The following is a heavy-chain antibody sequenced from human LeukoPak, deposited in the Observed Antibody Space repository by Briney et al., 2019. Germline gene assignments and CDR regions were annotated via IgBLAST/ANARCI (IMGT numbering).Heavy chain of an antibody. CDR3: ARVWRDIVVVPAATPFDY. CDR2: INPNSGGT. Sequence: GASVTVSCKASGYTFTGYYMHWVRQAPGQGLEWMGWINPNSGGTNYAQKFQGRVTMTRDTSISTAYMELSRLRSDDTAVYYCARVWRDIVVVPAATPFDYWGQGTLVTVSS. CDR1: GYTFTGYY. V-gene: IGHV1-2*02. D-gene: IGHD2-2*01. J-gene: IGHJ4*02.